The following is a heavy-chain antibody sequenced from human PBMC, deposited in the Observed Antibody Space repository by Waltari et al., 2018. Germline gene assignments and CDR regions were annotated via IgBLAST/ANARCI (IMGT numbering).Heavy chain of an antibody. V-gene: IGHV5-51*01. Sequence: EVQLVQSGAEVKKPGESLKISCKGSGYSFTSYWIGWVRQMPGKGLEWMGIICPGYSKPRYSPSFQGQVTISADKSISTAYLQWSSLKASDTAMYYCARAMHTFHSGSPSLTLYMDVWGKGTTVTVSS. CDR1: GYSFTSYW. CDR2: ICPGYSKP. D-gene: IGHD1-26*01. CDR3: ARAMHTFHSGSPSLTLYMDV. J-gene: IGHJ6*03.